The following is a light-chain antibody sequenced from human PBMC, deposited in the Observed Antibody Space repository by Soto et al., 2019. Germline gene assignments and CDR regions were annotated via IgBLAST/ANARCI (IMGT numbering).Light chain of an antibody. J-gene: IGKJ4*01. CDR1: QSVVSNY. CDR3: QQRSSWPLT. Sequence: EFVLTQSPGTLSLSPGERATLSCRASQSVVSNYLAWYQQKPGRAPRLLIYGASSRATGIPARFSGSGSGTDFTLTISSLEPEDFALYYCQQRSSWPLTFGGGTKVDI. V-gene: IGKV3-11*01. CDR2: GAS.